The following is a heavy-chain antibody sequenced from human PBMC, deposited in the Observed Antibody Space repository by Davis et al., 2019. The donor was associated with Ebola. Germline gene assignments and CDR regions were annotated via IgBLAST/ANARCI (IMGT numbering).Heavy chain of an antibody. D-gene: IGHD3-10*01. Sequence: AASVKVSCKASGGSFSNYAITWVRQAPGQGLEWMGGFIPVFGTVNYAQKFQDRVTIAADESTNTAYMELSSLRSEDTAVYYCSSTYGSGSYYKEPWGQGTLVTVSS. V-gene: IGHV1-69*13. CDR2: FIPVFGTV. J-gene: IGHJ5*02. CDR1: GGSFSNYA. CDR3: SSTYGSGSYYKEP.